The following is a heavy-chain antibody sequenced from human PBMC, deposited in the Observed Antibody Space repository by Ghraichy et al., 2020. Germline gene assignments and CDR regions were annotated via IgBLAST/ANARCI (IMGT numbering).Heavy chain of an antibody. V-gene: IGHV3-30*18. CDR1: GFTFSSYD. CDR3: ANGPFHPCGVDCYSDYFDY. J-gene: IGHJ4*02. CDR2: ISSDGSRK. D-gene: IGHD2-21*02. Sequence: GGSLRLSCAASGFTFSSYDVHWVRQAPGKGLEWVAVISSDGSRKFYGDSVKGRFTISRDNAKNTLYLQMNSLRGKDTAVYYCANGPFHPCGVDCYSDYFDYWGQGTLVTVSS.